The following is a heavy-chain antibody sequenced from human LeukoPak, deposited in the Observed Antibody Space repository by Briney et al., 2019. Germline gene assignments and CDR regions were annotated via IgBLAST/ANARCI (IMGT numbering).Heavy chain of an antibody. CDR3: ARVSGSFHFDY. D-gene: IGHD1-26*01. V-gene: IGHV3-72*01. CDR2: TRKKINGYTT. Sequence: GGSLRLSCTASGFTFSDHYMDWVRQAPGKGLEWVARTRKKINGYTTEYAASVKGRFTISRDDSKNSLYLQMSSLKSEDTAVYYCARVSGSFHFDYWGQGTLVTVSS. CDR1: GFTFSDHY. J-gene: IGHJ4*02.